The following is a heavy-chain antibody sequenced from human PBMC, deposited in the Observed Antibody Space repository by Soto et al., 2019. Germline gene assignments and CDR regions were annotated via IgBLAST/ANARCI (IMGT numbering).Heavy chain of an antibody. CDR3: AKARCSTTNCYVPDY. CDR1: GFTFSTYT. V-gene: IGHV3-23*01. CDR2: ISGSGGSP. D-gene: IGHD2-2*01. J-gene: IGHJ4*02. Sequence: GGSLRLSCAASGFTFSTYTRSWVRQAPGKGLEWVSAISGSGGSPSYADSVQGRFTISRDNPKNTLYLQMNSLRAEDTAMYYCAKARCSTTNCYVPDYWGQGTLVTVSS.